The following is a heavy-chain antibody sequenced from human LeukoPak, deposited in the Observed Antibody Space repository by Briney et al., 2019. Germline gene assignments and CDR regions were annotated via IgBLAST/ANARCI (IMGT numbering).Heavy chain of an antibody. CDR1: GGSISSSNW. J-gene: IGHJ4*02. D-gene: IGHD6-6*01. V-gene: IGHV4-4*02. CDR3: AKAGFALAPHRGTPFDY. CDR2: INHSGIT. Sequence: PSGTLSLTCAVSGGSISSSNWWSWIRQPPGKGLEWIGEINHSGITNYNPSLKNRVTISVDTSKNQFSLRLSSVTAADTAVYYCAKAGFALAPHRGTPFDYWGQGTLVTVSS.